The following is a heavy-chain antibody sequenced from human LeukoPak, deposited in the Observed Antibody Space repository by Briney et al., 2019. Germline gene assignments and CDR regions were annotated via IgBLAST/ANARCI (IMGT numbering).Heavy chain of an antibody. V-gene: IGHV1-18*01. CDR1: GYTFTSYG. D-gene: IGHD1-26*01. J-gene: IGHJ3*02. CDR3: ARDWELPGPFDI. Sequence: GASVKVSCKASGYTFTSYGISWVRQAPGQGLEWIGWISAYNGNTNYAQKLQGRVTMTTDTSTSTAYMELRNLRSDDTAVYYCARDWELPGPFDIWGQGTMVTVSS. CDR2: ISAYNGNT.